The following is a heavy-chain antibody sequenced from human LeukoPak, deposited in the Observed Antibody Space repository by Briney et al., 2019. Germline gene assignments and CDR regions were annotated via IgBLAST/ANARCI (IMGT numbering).Heavy chain of an antibody. CDR3: ARHYGP. CDR2: IYYSGST. J-gene: IGHJ5*02. V-gene: IGHV4-39*01. CDR1: GGSVSSASYY. Sequence: NPSATLSLTCTVSGGSVSSASYYWGWIRQPPGKGLEWIGSIYYSGSTYYNPSLKSRVTISVDTSKNQFSLKLSSVTAADTAMYYCARHYGPWGQGTLVTVSS. D-gene: IGHD3-16*01.